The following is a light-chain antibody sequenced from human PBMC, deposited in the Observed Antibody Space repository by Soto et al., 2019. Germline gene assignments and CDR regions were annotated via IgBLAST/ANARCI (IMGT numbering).Light chain of an antibody. CDR3: CSYGGSYTPYV. CDR2: DVS. J-gene: IGLJ1*01. Sequence: QSALTQPRSVSGSPGQSVTISCTGTSSDVGLYNYVSWYQQHPGKAPKLIIYDVSKRPSGVPDRFSGSKSGNTASLTISGLQAEHEGEYFCCSYGGSYTPYVFGTGTKLTVL. CDR1: SSDVGLYNY. V-gene: IGLV2-11*01.